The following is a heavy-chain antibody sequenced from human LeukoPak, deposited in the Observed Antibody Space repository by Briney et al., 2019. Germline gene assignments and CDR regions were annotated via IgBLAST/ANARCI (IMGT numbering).Heavy chain of an antibody. V-gene: IGHV4-39*01. CDR2: IYYSGST. D-gene: IGHD2-15*01. Sequence: SETLSLTCTVSGGSISSSSYYWGWIRQPPGKGLEWIGSIYYSGSTYYNPSLKSRVTISVDTSKNQFSLKLSSVTAADTAVYYCVQSYCSGGSCYSVFFYFDYWGQGTLVTVPS. J-gene: IGHJ4*02. CDR3: VQSYCSGGSCYSVFFYFDY. CDR1: GGSISSSSYY.